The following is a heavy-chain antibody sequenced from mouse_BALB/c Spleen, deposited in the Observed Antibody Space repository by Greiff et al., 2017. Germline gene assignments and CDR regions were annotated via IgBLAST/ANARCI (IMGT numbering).Heavy chain of an antibody. D-gene: IGHD1-1*01. CDR2: IDPSDSYT. Sequence: QVQLQQSGAELVKPGASVKLSCKASGYTFTSYWMHWVKQRPGQGLEWIGEIDPSDSYTNYNQKFKGKATLTVDKSSSTAYMQLSSLTSEDSAVYYCARGTTVVARFDYWGQGTTLTVSS. CDR1: GYTFTSYW. CDR3: ARGTTVVARFDY. J-gene: IGHJ2*01. V-gene: IGHV1-69*02.